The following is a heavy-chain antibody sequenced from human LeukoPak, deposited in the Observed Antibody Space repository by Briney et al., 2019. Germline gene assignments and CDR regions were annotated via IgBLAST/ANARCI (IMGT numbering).Heavy chain of an antibody. CDR2: IYSGGST. CDR1: GFTVSSNY. CDR3: ARFTPREQYFDY. V-gene: IGHV3-66*01. Sequence: GGSLRLSCAASGFTVSSNYMSWVRQAPGKGLEWVSVIYSGGSTYYADSVKGRFTISRDNSKNTLYLQMNSLRVEDTALYYCARFTPREQYFDYWGQGTLVTVSS. D-gene: IGHD1-1*01. J-gene: IGHJ4*02.